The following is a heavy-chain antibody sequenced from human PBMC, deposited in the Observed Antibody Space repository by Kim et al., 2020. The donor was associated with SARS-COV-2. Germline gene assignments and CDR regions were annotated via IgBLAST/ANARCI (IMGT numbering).Heavy chain of an antibody. CDR2: IYHSGST. J-gene: IGHJ5*02. V-gene: IGHV4-38-2*02. CDR3: ARGLTGDILTGLNYNWFDP. Sequence: SETLSLTCTVSGYSISSGYYWGWIRQPPGKGLEWIGSIYHSGSTYYNPSLKSRVTISVDTSKNQFSLKLSSVTAADTAVYYCARGLTGDILTGLNYNWFDPWGQGTLVTVSS. D-gene: IGHD3-9*01. CDR1: GYSISSGYY.